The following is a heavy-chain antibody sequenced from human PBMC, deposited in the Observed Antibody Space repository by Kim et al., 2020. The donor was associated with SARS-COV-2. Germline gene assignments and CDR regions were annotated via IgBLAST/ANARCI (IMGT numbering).Heavy chain of an antibody. CDR3: TRPGATAAFDI. D-gene: IGHD1-26*01. J-gene: IGHJ3*02. V-gene: IGHV3-73*01. CDR1: GFTFSGSA. Sequence: GGSLRLSCAASGFTFSGSAMHWVRQASGQGPEWVGRITSNAHSYATAYASSVKGRFTISREDSKNTAYQQMNSLKTEETAVYYCTRPGATAAFDIWGQGTMVTVPS. CDR2: ITSNAHSYAT.